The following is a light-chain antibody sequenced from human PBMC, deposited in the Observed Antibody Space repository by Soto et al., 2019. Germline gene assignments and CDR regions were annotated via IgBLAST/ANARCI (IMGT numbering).Light chain of an antibody. CDR1: SIDVGGSAY. V-gene: IGLV2-14*01. J-gene: IGLJ1*01. CDR2: KVT. Sequence: QSGLNQPAAVTGFPGHSITISYDRTSIDVGGSAYVSWYQQFPGNVPRLLIYKVTNRPSGVSNRFSASKSGNTASLTISGLQAEDGADYYCSYYTTRIPYVLGTATKVTVL. CDR3: SYYTTRIPYV.